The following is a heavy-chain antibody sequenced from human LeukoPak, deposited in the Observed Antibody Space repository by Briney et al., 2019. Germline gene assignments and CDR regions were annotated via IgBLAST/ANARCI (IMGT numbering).Heavy chain of an antibody. Sequence: WATVKISCKASGSTVTDYYIHWVQQAPGKGLEWMGRVDPEEGETIYADRFQGRLIITADTFTDTAYMELSSLRSEDTAVYFCATSPSIPAAPNDYWGQGTLVTVSS. V-gene: IGHV1-69-2*01. J-gene: IGHJ4*02. CDR1: GSTVTDYY. CDR3: ATSPSIPAAPNDY. CDR2: VDPEEGET. D-gene: IGHD2-2*01.